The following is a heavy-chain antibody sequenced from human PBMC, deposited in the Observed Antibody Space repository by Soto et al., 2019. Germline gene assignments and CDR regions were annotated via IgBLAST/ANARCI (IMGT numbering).Heavy chain of an antibody. Sequence: PSETLSLTCAVYGGSFSVYYWSWIRHPPGKGLEWIGEINHSGSTNYNPSLKSRVTISVDTSKNQFSLKLSSVTAADTAVYYCARVRVLRYFDWLWDYWGQGTLVTVS. V-gene: IGHV4-34*01. CDR1: GGSFSVYY. CDR2: INHSGST. CDR3: ARVRVLRYFDWLWDY. J-gene: IGHJ4*02. D-gene: IGHD3-9*01.